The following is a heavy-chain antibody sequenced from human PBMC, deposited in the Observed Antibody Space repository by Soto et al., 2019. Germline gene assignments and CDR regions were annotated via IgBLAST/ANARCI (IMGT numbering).Heavy chain of an antibody. CDR2: IIPIFGTA. D-gene: IGHD2-2*01. V-gene: IGHV1-69*13. J-gene: IGHJ5*02. Sequence: SVKVSCKASGGTFSSYAISWVRQAPGQGLEWMGGIIPIFGTANYAQKFQGRVTITADESTSTAYMELSRLRSEDTAVYYCARGRLDCSCTRCLSRGNRWLDPRDQGTLVTGSS. CDR1: GGTFSSYA. CDR3: ARGRLDCSCTRCLSRGNRWLDP.